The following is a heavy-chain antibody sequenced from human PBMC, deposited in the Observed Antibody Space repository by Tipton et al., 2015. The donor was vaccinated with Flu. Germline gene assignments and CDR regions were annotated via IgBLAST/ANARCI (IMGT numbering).Heavy chain of an antibody. D-gene: IGHD6-6*01. CDR3: AREGRREQLALDY. CDR1: GFTVSSNS. V-gene: IGHV4-39*07. Sequence: LRLSCAASGFTVSSNSMSWVRQAPGKGLEWIGSIYYSGSTYYNPSLKSRATISVDTSKNQFSLKLSSVTAADTAVYYCAREGRREQLALDYWGQGTLVTVSS. J-gene: IGHJ4*02. CDR2: IYYSGST.